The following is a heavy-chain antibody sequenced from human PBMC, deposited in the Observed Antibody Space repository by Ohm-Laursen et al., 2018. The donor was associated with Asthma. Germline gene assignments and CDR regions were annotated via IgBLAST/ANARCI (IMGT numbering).Heavy chain of an antibody. V-gene: IGHV3-11*01. CDR2: IVSSGTTT. J-gene: IGHJ4*02. Sequence: GSLRLSCAASGFTFSDYYMSWIRQAPGKGLEWVAYIVSSGTTTHYADSVKGRFTISRDNTKNSVFLDMNSLRVEDTAVYYCARELIEMGTTEEVFDYWGQGTLVTVSS. D-gene: IGHD5-24*01. CDR3: ARELIEMGTTEEVFDY. CDR1: GFTFSDYY.